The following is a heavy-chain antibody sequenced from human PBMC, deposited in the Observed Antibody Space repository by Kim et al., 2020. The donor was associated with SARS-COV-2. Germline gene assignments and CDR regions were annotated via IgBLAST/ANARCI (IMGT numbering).Heavy chain of an antibody. J-gene: IGHJ4*02. CDR2: INTDTGNP. D-gene: IGHD3-16*02. CDR3: ARVICETYRYTDY. V-gene: IGHV7-4-1*02. CDR1: GYTFTNNA. Sequence: ASVKVSCKASGYTFTNNAISWERQAPGQGPECMGWINTDTGNPTHAPSFTRRFVSSVDTSVTTAYLQISSLEADDTAMYYCARVICETYRYTDYWGQGTLVTVSS.